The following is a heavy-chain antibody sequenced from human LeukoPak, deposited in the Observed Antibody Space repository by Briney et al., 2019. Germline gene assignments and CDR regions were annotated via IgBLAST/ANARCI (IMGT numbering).Heavy chain of an antibody. CDR2: IKQDGSEI. Sequence: GGSLRLSCAASGFTFSGYWMSWVRQVPGKGPEWVANIKQDGSEIYYVDSVKGRFTISRDNAKNSLYLQMNSLRAEDTAVFYCARVIVVTATPYYFDYWGQGTLVTVSS. V-gene: IGHV3-7*01. CDR1: GFTFSGYW. J-gene: IGHJ4*02. CDR3: ARVIVVTATPYYFDY. D-gene: IGHD2-21*02.